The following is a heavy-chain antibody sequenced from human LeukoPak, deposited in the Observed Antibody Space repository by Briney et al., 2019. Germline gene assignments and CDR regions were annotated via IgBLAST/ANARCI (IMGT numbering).Heavy chain of an antibody. D-gene: IGHD5-12*01. Sequence: SETLSLTCAVYGGSFSGYYWSWIRQPPGKGLEWIGEINHSGSTNYNPSLKSRVTISVDTSKNQFSLKLSSVTAADTAVYYCAGCPPRSGYSDYGRQVFPFDYWGQGTLVTGSS. J-gene: IGHJ4*02. V-gene: IGHV4-34*01. CDR1: GGSFSGYY. CDR3: AGCPPRSGYSDYGRQVFPFDY. CDR2: INHSGST.